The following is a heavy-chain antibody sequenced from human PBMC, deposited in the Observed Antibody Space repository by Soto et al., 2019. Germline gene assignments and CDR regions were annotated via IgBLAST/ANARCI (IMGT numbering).Heavy chain of an antibody. CDR1: GGSIGFNY. V-gene: IGHV4-59*01. CDR2: IYNDGST. D-gene: IGHD3-16*01. Sequence: QVQLQESGPGLVKPSETLSFTCTVSGGSIGFNYWSWLRQPPGKGPEWIGYIYNDGSTNYNPSLQSRVTMSVDTSKNQFSLRLTSVTAADTAVYYCARGGNFQNYWGQGTLVTVSS. CDR3: ARGGNFQNY. J-gene: IGHJ4*02.